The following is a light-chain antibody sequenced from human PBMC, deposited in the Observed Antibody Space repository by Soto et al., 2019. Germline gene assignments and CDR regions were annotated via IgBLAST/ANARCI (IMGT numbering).Light chain of an antibody. CDR1: QSISTY. Sequence: DIQMTQSPSSLSASVGDRVTITCRASQSISTYLNWYQQKPGKAPRLLIFAATRLQRWVPSRFTGSGSGTDFTLTINSLQPEDFASYYCQQSYTTLMWTFGQGTKVDIK. CDR3: QQSYTTLMWT. CDR2: AAT. V-gene: IGKV1-39*01. J-gene: IGKJ1*01.